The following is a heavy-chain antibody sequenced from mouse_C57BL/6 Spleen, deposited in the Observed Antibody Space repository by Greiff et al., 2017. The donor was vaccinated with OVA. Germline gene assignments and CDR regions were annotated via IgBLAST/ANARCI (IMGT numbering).Heavy chain of an antibody. V-gene: IGHV1-63*01. CDR1: GYTFTNYW. J-gene: IGHJ3*01. Sequence: QVQLQQSGAELVRPGTSVKMSCKASGYTFTNYWLGWAKQRPGHGLEGIVDIYPGGGYNNYNEKFKGKATLTADKSSSTAYMQFSSLTSEDSAIYYCAKRDGNYPFAYWGQGTLVTVSA. CDR3: AKRDGNYPFAY. CDR2: IYPGGGYN. D-gene: IGHD2-1*01.